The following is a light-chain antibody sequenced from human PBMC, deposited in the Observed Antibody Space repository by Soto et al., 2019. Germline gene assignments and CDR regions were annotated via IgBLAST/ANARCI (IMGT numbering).Light chain of an antibody. V-gene: IGLV2-18*02. CDR3: ASYTTSSAFVV. CDR2: EVS. J-gene: IGLJ2*01. CDR1: SSDVCSYDR. Sequence: QSALTQPPSVSASPGQSVTISCTGTSSDVCSYDRVSWYQQPPGTAPKLMIYEVSKRPSGVPDRFSGSKSGSTASLTNSGLQDEDEGDYLCASYTTSSAFVVFGGGTKLTVL.